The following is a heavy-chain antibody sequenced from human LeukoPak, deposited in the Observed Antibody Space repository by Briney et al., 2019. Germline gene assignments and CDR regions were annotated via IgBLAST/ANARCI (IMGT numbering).Heavy chain of an antibody. J-gene: IGHJ6*02. CDR3: ARQEGGIAAAGEYYYGMDV. Sequence: GESLKISCKGSGYSFTSYWIGWVRQMPGKGLEWMGIIYPGDSDTRYSPSFQGQVTISADKSISTAYLQWSSLKASDTAMYYCARQEGGIAAAGEYYYGMDVWGQGTTVTVSS. V-gene: IGHV5-51*01. CDR1: GYSFTSYW. CDR2: IYPGDSDT. D-gene: IGHD6-13*01.